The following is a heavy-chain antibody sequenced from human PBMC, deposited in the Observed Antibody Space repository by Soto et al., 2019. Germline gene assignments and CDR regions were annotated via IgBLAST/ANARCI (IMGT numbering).Heavy chain of an antibody. J-gene: IGHJ4*02. CDR2: IIPIFGTA. Sequence: QVQLVQSGAEVKKPGSSVKVSCKASGGTFSSYAISWVRQAPGQGLEWMGGIIPIFGTANYAQKVQGRVTITADESTSTAYMELSSLRSEDTAVYYCARVPEYSSSSGEGYFDYWGQGTLVTVSS. V-gene: IGHV1-69*01. D-gene: IGHD6-6*01. CDR1: GGTFSSYA. CDR3: ARVPEYSSSSGEGYFDY.